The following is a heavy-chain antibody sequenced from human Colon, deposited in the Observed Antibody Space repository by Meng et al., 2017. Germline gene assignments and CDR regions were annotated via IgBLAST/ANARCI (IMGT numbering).Heavy chain of an antibody. V-gene: IGHV4-31*03. Sequence: QVQLQESGPGLVKPSQHLSLTCTVSGGSISSGGYYWSWIRQHPGKGLVWLGYIYYSGNTYYNPSLKSRVTISVDTSKNQFSPKLSSVTAADTAVYYCARYCASTNCYTGFDFWGQGTLVTVSS. D-gene: IGHD2-2*02. CDR2: IYYSGNT. J-gene: IGHJ4*02. CDR3: ARYCASTNCYTGFDF. CDR1: GGSISSGGYY.